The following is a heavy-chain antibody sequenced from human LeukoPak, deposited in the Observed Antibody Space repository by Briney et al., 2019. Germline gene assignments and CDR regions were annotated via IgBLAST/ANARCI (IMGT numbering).Heavy chain of an antibody. D-gene: IGHD5-12*01. CDR2: MYTSGNA. CDR3: ARDSGYDLS. CDR1: GDSISSYF. Sequence: SETLSLTCTVSGDSISSYFWSWLRQAAGKGLELIGRMYTSGNAIYNPSLQSRVSMSVDTSKNQLSLKVRSVTAADTAVYYCARDSGYDLSWGQGTLVTVSS. V-gene: IGHV4-4*07. J-gene: IGHJ4*02.